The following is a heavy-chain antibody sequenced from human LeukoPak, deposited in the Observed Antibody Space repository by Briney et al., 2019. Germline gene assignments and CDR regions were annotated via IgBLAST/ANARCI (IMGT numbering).Heavy chain of an antibody. CDR1: GYTFTSYY. Sequence: ASVKVSCKASGYTFTSYYMHWVRQAPGQGLEWMGIINPSGGSTSYAQKFQGRVTMTRDTSTSTVYMELSSLRSEDTAVYYCANARVSSGWYSGAFDIWGQGTMVTVS. V-gene: IGHV1-46*01. D-gene: IGHD6-19*01. CDR3: ANARVSSGWYSGAFDI. CDR2: INPSGGST. J-gene: IGHJ3*02.